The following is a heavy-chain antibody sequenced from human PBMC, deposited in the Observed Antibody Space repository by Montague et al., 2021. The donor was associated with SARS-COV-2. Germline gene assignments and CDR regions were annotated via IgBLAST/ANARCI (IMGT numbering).Heavy chain of an antibody. CDR3: AREPKPVGYSFGYTFFEY. CDR1: GFTLSSYA. D-gene: IGHD5-18*01. Sequence: SLRLSCAASGFTLSSYAIHWVRQAPGKGPEWVAVISYNGRKTQYGDSVKGRSTISRDNSKNTLYLQLNSLRTDDTAVYYCAREPKPVGYSFGYTFFEYWGQGTLVTVSS. J-gene: IGHJ4*02. CDR2: ISYNGRKT. V-gene: IGHV3-30*04.